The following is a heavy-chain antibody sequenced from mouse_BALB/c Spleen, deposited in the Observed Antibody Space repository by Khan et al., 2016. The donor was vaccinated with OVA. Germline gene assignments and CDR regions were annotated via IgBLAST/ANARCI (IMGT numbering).Heavy chain of an antibody. CDR2: IWSDGST. J-gene: IGHJ4*01. CDR3: ARHQFALSMGY. CDR1: GFSLTNYA. V-gene: IGHV2-6-2*01. Sequence: QVQLKQSGPDLVAPSQSLSITCTVSGFSLTNYAVHWFRQSPGKGLEWLVVIWSDGSTTYNSALKSRLSLSKDNSKTHVFLKMNSLQTDDTAMYYCARHQFALSMGYWGQGTSVTVSA.